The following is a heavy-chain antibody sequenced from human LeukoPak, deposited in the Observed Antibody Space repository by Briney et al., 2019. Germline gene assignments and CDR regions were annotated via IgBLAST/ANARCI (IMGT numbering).Heavy chain of an antibody. CDR2: IKEDGSEK. D-gene: IGHD2-15*01. V-gene: IGHV3-7*01. CDR1: GFTFSSYW. Sequence: HPGGSLRLSCAASGFTFSSYWMIWVRQAPGKGLEWVANIKEDGSEKYYVDSVKGRFTISRDNAKNSLYLQMNSLRAEDTAVYYCAREEVEGAFDIWGQGTMVTVSS. J-gene: IGHJ3*02. CDR3: AREEVEGAFDI.